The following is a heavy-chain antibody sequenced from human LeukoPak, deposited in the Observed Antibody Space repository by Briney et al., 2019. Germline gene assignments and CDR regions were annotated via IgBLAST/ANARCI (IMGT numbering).Heavy chain of an antibody. V-gene: IGHV1-2*02. Sequence: ASVKVSCKASGYTFTGYYMHWVRQAPGQGLEWMGWINPNSGGTNYAQKFQGRVTMTRDTSISTAYMELSRLRSDDTAVYYCARDSSFYNWKTDSNYDYWGQGTLVTVSS. CDR2: INPNSGGT. CDR3: ARDSSFYNWKTDSNYDY. J-gene: IGHJ4*02. D-gene: IGHD1-20*01. CDR1: GYTFTGYY.